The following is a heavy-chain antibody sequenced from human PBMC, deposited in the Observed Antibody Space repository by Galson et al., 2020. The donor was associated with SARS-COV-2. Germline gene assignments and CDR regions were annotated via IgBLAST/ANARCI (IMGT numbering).Heavy chain of an antibody. CDR3: ARDSLAFGDNPYYYGMDV. J-gene: IGHJ6*02. V-gene: IGHV3-7*01. D-gene: IGHD3-10*01. CDR1: GFTFSSYW. CDR2: IKQDGSEK. Sequence: GESLKISCAASGFTFSSYWMSWVRQAPGKGPEWVANIKQDGSEKYYVDSVKGRFTISRDNAKNSLYLQMNSLRAEDTAVYYCARDSLAFGDNPYYYGMDVWGQGTTVTVSS.